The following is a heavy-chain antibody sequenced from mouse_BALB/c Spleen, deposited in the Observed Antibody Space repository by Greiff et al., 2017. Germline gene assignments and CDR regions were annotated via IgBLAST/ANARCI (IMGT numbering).Heavy chain of an antibody. CDR1: GYTFTDYN. CDR3: ARRITTTFYYAMDY. Sequence: EVKLQQSGPELVKPGASVKIPCKASGYTFTDYNMDWVKQSHGKSLEWIGDINPNNGGTIYNQKFKGKATLTVDKSSSTAYMELRSLTSEDTAVYYCARRITTTFYYAMDYWGQGTSVTVSS. J-gene: IGHJ4*01. V-gene: IGHV1-18*01. D-gene: IGHD2-4*01. CDR2: INPNNGGT.